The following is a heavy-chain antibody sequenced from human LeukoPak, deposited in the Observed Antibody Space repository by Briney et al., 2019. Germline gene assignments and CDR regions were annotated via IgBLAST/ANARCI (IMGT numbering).Heavy chain of an antibody. CDR1: GGTFSSYA. CDR2: IIPIFGTA. Sequence: SVKVSCKASGGTFSSYAISWVRQAPGQGLEWMGGIIPIFGTANYAQKFQGRVTITADESTSTAYMELSSLRSEDTAVYYCARAGPPQHRIAAAGYAFDIWGQGTMVTVSS. J-gene: IGHJ3*02. D-gene: IGHD6-13*01. V-gene: IGHV1-69*13. CDR3: ARAGPPQHRIAAAGYAFDI.